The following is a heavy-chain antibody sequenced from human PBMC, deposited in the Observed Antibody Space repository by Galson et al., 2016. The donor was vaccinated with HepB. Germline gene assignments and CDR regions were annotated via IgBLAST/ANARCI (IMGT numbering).Heavy chain of an antibody. CDR1: GGSISSSSHH. V-gene: IGHV4-39*01. D-gene: IGHD2-8*01. J-gene: IGHJ5*01. Sequence: ETLSLTCTVSGGSISSSSHHWGWIRQAPGKGLEWVGNIYYRGSTFYNPSLRSRVTISADTSRNQFSLKVTSVTAADTAIYFCARLDIALLFAFDFWGRGTLVAVSS. CDR2: IYYRGST. CDR3: ARLDIALLFAFDF.